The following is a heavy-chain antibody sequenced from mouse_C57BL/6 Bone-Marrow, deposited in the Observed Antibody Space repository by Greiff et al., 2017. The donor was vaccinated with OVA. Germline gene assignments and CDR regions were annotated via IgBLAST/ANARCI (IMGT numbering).Heavy chain of an antibody. D-gene: IGHD1-1*01. Sequence: VQLQQSGAELARPGASVKMSCKASGYTFTSYTMHWVKQRPGQGLEWIGYINPSSGYTKYNQKFKDKATLTADKSSSTAYMQRSSLTSDDSAVYYCARPYCYGSSYGFAYWGQGTLVTVSA. CDR1: GYTFTSYT. V-gene: IGHV1-4*01. CDR2: INPSSGYT. J-gene: IGHJ3*01. CDR3: ARPYCYGSSYGFAY.